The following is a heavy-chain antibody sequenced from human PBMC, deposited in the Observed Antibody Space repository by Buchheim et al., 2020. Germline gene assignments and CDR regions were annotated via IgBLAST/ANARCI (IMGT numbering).Heavy chain of an antibody. CDR2: INHSGST. J-gene: IGHJ6*02. D-gene: IGHD3-3*01. CDR3: ARTGARHYDFWSGYFNDYYYYGMDV. Sequence: QVQLQQWGAGLLKPSETLSLTCAVYGGSFSGYYWSWIRQPPGKGLEWIGEINHSGSTNYNPSLKSRVTISVDTSKNQFSLKLSSVTAADTAVYYCARTGARHYDFWSGYFNDYYYYGMDVWGQGTT. CDR1: GGSFSGYY. V-gene: IGHV4-34*01.